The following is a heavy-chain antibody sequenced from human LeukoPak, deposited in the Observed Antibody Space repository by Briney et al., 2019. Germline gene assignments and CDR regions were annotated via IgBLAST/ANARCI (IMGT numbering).Heavy chain of an antibody. V-gene: IGHV3-21*01. CDR3: AANPVAPYDY. Sequence: GGSLRLSCAASGFTFSSYSMNWVRQAPGKGLEWVSSISSSSSYIYYADSVKGRFTISRDNAKNSLYLQLNSLRAEDTAVYYCAANPVAPYDYRGQGTLVTVSS. CDR2: ISSSSSYI. D-gene: IGHD4-23*01. J-gene: IGHJ4*02. CDR1: GFTFSSYS.